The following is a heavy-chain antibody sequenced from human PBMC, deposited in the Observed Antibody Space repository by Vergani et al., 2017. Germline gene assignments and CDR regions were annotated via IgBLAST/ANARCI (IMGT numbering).Heavy chain of an antibody. Sequence: QVQLQESGPGLVKPSETLSLTCTVSGGSISSHYWSWIRQPPGKGLEWIGYIYYSGSTNYNPSLKSRVTISVDTSKNQFSRKLSSVTAADTAVYYCARDRGYSYADSYDAFDIWGQGTMVTVSS. CDR3: ARDRGYSYADSYDAFDI. V-gene: IGHV4-59*11. CDR1: GGSISSHY. CDR2: IYYSGST. J-gene: IGHJ3*02. D-gene: IGHD5-18*01.